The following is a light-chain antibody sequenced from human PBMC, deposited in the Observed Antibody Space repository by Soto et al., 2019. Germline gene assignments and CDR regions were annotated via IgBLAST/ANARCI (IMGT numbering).Light chain of an antibody. V-gene: IGKV3-20*01. CDR2: GAS. CDR3: QQYGNSLVYT. CDR1: QSLTKRY. Sequence: EIVLTQSPGTLSLSPGERATLSCRASQSLTKRYLAWYQQKSGQAPRLLIYGASNRATGIPDRFSGSGSGTDFTLIISRLEPEDFAVYYCQQYGNSLVYTFGQGTKLEIK. J-gene: IGKJ2*01.